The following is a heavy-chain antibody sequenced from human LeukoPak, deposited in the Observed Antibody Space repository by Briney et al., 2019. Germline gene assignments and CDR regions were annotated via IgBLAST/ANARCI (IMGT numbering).Heavy chain of an antibody. CDR1: GASIRSYY. D-gene: IGHD3-16*01. Sequence: PETLSLTCTVSGASIRSYYWSWIRQPAGKGLEWIGRIYTNGNTNYNPSLKSRVTMSVDTSKNQFSLKLSSVTAADTAVYYCARDRWGTRTLEPPDSEPQSKPRDLIYFDYWGQGTLVTVSS. J-gene: IGHJ4*02. CDR3: ARDRWGTRTLEPPDSEPQSKPRDLIYFDY. CDR2: IYTNGNT. V-gene: IGHV4-4*07.